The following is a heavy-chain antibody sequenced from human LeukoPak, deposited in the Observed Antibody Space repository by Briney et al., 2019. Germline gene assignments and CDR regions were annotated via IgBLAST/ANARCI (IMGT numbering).Heavy chain of an antibody. CDR1: GYTFTDYY. Sequence: ASVKVSCKASGYTFTDYYIHWVRQAPGQGLQWMGWINPNSGGTNSAQKFQGRVTMTRDTSISTAYMELSRLRSDDTAVYYCARNSYYYDSSGYYSETHDAFDIWGQGTMVTVSS. V-gene: IGHV1-2*02. CDR3: ARNSYYYDSSGYYSETHDAFDI. D-gene: IGHD3-22*01. CDR2: INPNSGGT. J-gene: IGHJ3*02.